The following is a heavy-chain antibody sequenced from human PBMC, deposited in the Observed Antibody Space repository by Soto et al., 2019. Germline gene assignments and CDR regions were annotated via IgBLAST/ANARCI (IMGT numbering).Heavy chain of an antibody. CDR3: ARDVAMPTGLGLGY. Sequence: QVQVVESGGGVVQPGRSLRLSCAASGFAFTNYGMHWVRQAPGKGLEWVAFVSNDGSKKYYADSVKGRFTISRDNSENIVYLQMTSLRPDDKAVFYCARDVAMPTGLGLGYWGQGTLVTVSS. V-gene: IGHV3-30*03. D-gene: IGHD2-2*01. J-gene: IGHJ4*02. CDR2: VSNDGSKK. CDR1: GFAFTNYG.